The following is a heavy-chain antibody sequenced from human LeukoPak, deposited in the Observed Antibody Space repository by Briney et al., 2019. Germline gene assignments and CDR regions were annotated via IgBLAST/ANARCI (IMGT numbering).Heavy chain of an antibody. V-gene: IGHV3-9*01. CDR2: KSWNSGSI. Sequence: PGRSLRLACAVAALPFDEYAMQWVRQAPGRGLEWVSGKSWNSGSIGYADSVKGRFTISRDNAKNSLYLQMNSLRAEDTALYYCAKEYGDGYQSNTPFDYWGQGTLVTVSS. D-gene: IGHD5-24*01. J-gene: IGHJ4*02. CDR3: AKEYGDGYQSNTPFDY. CDR1: ALPFDEYA.